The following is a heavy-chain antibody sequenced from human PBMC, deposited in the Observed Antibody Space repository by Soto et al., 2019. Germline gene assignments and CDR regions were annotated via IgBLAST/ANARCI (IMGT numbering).Heavy chain of an antibody. CDR1: GGTFSRYS. J-gene: IGHJ4*02. CDR2: SIPIFGTA. D-gene: IGHD2-2*01. Sequence: QVQLVQSGAEVKKPGSSVKVSCKASGGTFSRYSISWVRQAPGHGLEWMGWSIPIFGTANYAQKFQGRVTITADESTITAYMELSSLRSEDTAVYYCAIEESSSHPYYPIGYWVQGTLVTVSS. CDR3: AIEESSSHPYYPIGY. V-gene: IGHV1-69*01.